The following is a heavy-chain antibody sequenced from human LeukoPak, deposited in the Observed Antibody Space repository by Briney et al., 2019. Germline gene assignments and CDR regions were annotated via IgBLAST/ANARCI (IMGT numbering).Heavy chain of an antibody. CDR2: INPNSGGT. Sequence: ASVKVSCKASGYTFTGYYMHWVRQAPGQGLEWMGWINPNSGGTNYAQKFQGRVTMTRDTSISTAYMELSRLRSDDTAVYYCARDVTIFGAHDAFDIWGQGTMVTVSS. J-gene: IGHJ3*02. D-gene: IGHD3-3*01. V-gene: IGHV1-2*02. CDR1: GYTFTGYY. CDR3: ARDVTIFGAHDAFDI.